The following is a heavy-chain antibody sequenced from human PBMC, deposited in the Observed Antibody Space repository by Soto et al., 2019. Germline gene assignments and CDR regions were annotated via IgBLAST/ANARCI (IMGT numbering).Heavy chain of an antibody. CDR2: ISGSGGST. Sequence: GRSLRLSCAASGFTFSSNAMSWVRQALGKGLEWASAISGSGGSTYYADSVKGRFTISRDNSKNTLYLQMNSLRAEDTAVYYCAKSAYYYDSSGYYSYYYYGMDVWGQGTTVTVSS. V-gene: IGHV3-23*01. J-gene: IGHJ6*02. CDR3: AKSAYYYDSSGYYSYYYYGMDV. D-gene: IGHD3-22*01. CDR1: GFTFSSNA.